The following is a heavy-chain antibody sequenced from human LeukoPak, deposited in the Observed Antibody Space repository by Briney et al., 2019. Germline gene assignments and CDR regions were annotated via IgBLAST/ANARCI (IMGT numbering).Heavy chain of an antibody. D-gene: IGHD2-15*01. CDR3: AKDRYCSGGACYFDAFDI. CDR2: MWYDGGNT. V-gene: IGHV3-33*06. J-gene: IGHJ3*02. Sequence: SGGSLRLSCAASGFTVTNYGMHWVRQAPGKGLEWVALMWYDGGNTYYADSVKGRFTISRDNSKNTVYLQMNSLRAEDTAVYYCAKDRYCSGGACYFDAFDIWGQGTVVTVFS. CDR1: GFTVTNYG.